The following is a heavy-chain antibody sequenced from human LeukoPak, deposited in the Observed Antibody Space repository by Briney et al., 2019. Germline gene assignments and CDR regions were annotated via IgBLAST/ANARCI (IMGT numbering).Heavy chain of an antibody. J-gene: IGHJ4*02. CDR3: ARSYYYDF. CDR1: GFTFSSYA. CDR2: ISSNGGST. Sequence: GGSLRLSCAASGFTFSSYAMHWVRQAPGKGLEYVSAISSNGGSTYYANSVKGRFTISRDNSKNTLYLQMGSLRAGDMAVYYCARSYYYDFWGQGTLVTVSS. V-gene: IGHV3-64*01.